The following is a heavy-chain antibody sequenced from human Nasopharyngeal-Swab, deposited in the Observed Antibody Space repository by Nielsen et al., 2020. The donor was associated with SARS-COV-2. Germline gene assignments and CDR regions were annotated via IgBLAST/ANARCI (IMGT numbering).Heavy chain of an antibody. CDR2: IYHSGST. D-gene: IGHD6-13*01. CDR3: ARWKGIAAAWDY. Sequence: WIRQPPGKGLEWIGEIYHSGSTNYNPSLKSRVTISVDKSKNQFSLKLSSVAAADTAVYYCARWKGIAAAWDYWGQGTLVTVSS. J-gene: IGHJ4*02. V-gene: IGHV4-4*02.